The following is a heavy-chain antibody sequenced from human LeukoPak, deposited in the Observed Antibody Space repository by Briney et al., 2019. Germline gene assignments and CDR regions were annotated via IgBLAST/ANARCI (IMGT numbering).Heavy chain of an antibody. V-gene: IGHV3-21*05. CDR3: ARVDDDFWSGQHYYYYGMDV. J-gene: IGHJ6*02. D-gene: IGHD3-3*01. CDR1: GFTFSSYE. Sequence: GGSLRLPCAASGFTFSSYEMNWVRQAPGKGLEWVSYISSSSSYIYYADSVKGRFTISRDNAKNSLYLQMNSLRAEDTAVYYCARVDDDFWSGQHYYYYGMDVWGQGTMVTVSS. CDR2: ISSSSSYI.